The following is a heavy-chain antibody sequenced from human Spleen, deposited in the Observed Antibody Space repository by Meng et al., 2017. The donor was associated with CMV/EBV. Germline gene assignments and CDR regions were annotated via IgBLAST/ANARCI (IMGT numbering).Heavy chain of an antibody. CDR1: YTFTSYG. J-gene: IGHJ4*02. Sequence: YTFTSYGISWVRQAPGQGLEWMGWISAYNGNTNYAQKLQGRVTMTTDTSTSTAYMELRSLRSDDTAVYYCARDNYDILTGYYFSDYWGQGTLVTRLL. CDR2: ISAYNGNT. D-gene: IGHD3-9*01. V-gene: IGHV1-18*01. CDR3: ARDNYDILTGYYFSDY.